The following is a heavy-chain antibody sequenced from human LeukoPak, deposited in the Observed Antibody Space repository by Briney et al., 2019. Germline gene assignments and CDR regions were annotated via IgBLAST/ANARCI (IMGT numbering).Heavy chain of an antibody. D-gene: IGHD5-24*01. CDR1: GGAISSYY. Sequence: PSETLSLTGTDSGGAISSYYWSWIRQHPGKGLEWIGYIYYSGSTNYNPSLKSRVTISVDTSKNQFSLKLSSVTAADTAVYYCARHARKEWLQPDFDYWGQGTLVTVSS. CDR3: ARHARKEWLQPDFDY. V-gene: IGHV4-59*08. CDR2: IYYSGST. J-gene: IGHJ4*02.